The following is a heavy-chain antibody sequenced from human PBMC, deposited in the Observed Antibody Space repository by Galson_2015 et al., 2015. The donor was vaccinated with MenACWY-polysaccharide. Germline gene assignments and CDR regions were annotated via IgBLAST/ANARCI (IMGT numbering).Heavy chain of an antibody. CDR2: IKPNSGGT. CDR1: GYTFTGYY. D-gene: IGHD3-22*01. Sequence: SVKASCKASGYTFTGYYMPWVRQAPGQGLEWMGWIKPNSGGTNYAQKFQGSVTMTRDTSISTAYMELSRLRSDDTAVYYCARPPEYYYDSSGYLFDYWGQGTLVTVSS. J-gene: IGHJ4*02. CDR3: ARPPEYYYDSSGYLFDY. V-gene: IGHV1-2*02.